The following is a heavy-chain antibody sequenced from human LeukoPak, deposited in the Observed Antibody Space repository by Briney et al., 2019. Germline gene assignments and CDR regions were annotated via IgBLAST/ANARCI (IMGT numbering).Heavy chain of an antibody. D-gene: IGHD1-26*01. CDR1: GDSMTNYY. CDR2: IYVSGRT. CDR3: AGDRWELTPAKGWFDS. J-gene: IGHJ5*01. Sequence: SETLSLTCAVSGDSMTNYYWSWIRQPAGQGLEWIGHIYVSGRTNYNPSFKSRVSMSIDTSKKQFSLNLTSVSAADTAVYFCAGDRWELTPAKGWFDSWGQGTLVTVSS. V-gene: IGHV4-4*07.